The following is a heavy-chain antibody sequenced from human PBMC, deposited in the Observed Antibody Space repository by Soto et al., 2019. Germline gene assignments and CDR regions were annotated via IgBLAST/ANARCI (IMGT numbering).Heavy chain of an antibody. CDR1: GCSISSGGYY. CDR2: IYYSGST. V-gene: IGHV4-31*03. CDR3: ASSYYNDSSGPFDY. Sequence: SETLSLTCTVSGCSISSGGYYWSWIRQPPGKGLEWIGYIYYSGSTYYTPSLESRVTISVDTSKNQFSLKLSSVTAADTAFYYCASSYYNDSSGPFDYWGQGTLVTVSS. D-gene: IGHD3-22*01. J-gene: IGHJ4*02.